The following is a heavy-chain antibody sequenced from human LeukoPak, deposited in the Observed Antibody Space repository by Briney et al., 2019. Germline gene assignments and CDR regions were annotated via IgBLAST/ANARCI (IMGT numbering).Heavy chain of an antibody. V-gene: IGHV4-39*01. CDR1: GGSISSNNYY. D-gene: IGHD3-3*01. Sequence: SETLSLTCTVSGGSISSNNYYWGWIRQPPGKGLEWIGSIYYGGYTYYNPSLKSRVTISVDTSKNQFSLKLSSVTAANTAIYYCQSRFLEWLLDYWGQGTLVTVSS. CDR3: QSRFLEWLLDY. CDR2: IYYGGYT. J-gene: IGHJ4*02.